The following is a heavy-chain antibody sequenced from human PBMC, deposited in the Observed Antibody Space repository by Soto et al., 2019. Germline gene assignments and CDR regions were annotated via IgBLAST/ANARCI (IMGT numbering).Heavy chain of an antibody. Sequence: QVQLVESGGGVVQPGRSLRLSCAASGFTFSSYAMHWVRQAPGKGLEWVAVISYDGSNKYYADSVKGRFTISRDNSKKTLYLQMNILRAEDTAVYYCASFLRGGGYYYGMDVWGQGTTVTVSS. V-gene: IGHV3-30-3*01. J-gene: IGHJ6*02. CDR2: ISYDGSNK. CDR3: ASFLRGGGYYYGMDV. CDR1: GFTFSSYA.